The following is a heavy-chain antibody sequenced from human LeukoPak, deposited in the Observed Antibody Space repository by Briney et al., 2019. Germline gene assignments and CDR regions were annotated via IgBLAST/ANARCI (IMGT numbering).Heavy chain of an antibody. CDR1: GYTFTSYG. V-gene: IGHV1-18*01. D-gene: IGHD6-19*01. J-gene: IGHJ4*02. CDR2: ISAYNGNT. CDR3: ARLARRGLAGKTEYYFDY. Sequence: ASVKVSCKASGYTFTSYGISWVRQAPGRGLEWMGWISAYNGNTNYAQKLQGRVTMTTDTSTSTAYMELRSLRSDDTAVYYCARLARRGLAGKTEYYFDYWGQGTLVTVSS.